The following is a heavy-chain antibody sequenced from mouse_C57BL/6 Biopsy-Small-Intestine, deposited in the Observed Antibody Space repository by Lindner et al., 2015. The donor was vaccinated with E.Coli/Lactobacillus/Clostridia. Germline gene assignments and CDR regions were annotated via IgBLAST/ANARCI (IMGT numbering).Heavy chain of an antibody. CDR2: IDPANGYT. CDR1: GFNINGDY. Sequence: VQLQESGAEHVRPGASVKLSCTASGFNINGDYMHWVKQRPEQGLEWIGRIDPANGYTKYAPKFHDKATITVNTSSNTAYLQLSSLTSEDTAVYYCARSGHWYFDVWGAGTTVTVSS. CDR3: ARSGHWYFDV. J-gene: IGHJ1*01. D-gene: IGHD3-1*01. V-gene: IGHV14-3*01.